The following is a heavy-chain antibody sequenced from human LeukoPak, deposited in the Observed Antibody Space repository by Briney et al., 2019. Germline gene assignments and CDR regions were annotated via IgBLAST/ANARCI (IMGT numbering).Heavy chain of an antibody. CDR3: AKDVYSDSSGYLDY. CDR2: ISGSGGST. D-gene: IGHD3-22*01. V-gene: IGHV3-23*01. Sequence: PGGSLRLSCAASGFTFSSYAMSWVRQAPGKGLEWVSAISGSGGSTYYADSVKGRFTISRDNSKNTLYLQMNSLRAEDTAVYYCAKDVYSDSSGYLDYWGQGTLVTVSS. CDR1: GFTFSSYA. J-gene: IGHJ4*02.